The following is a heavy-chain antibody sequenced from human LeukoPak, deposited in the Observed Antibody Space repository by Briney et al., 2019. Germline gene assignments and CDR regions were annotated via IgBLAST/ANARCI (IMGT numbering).Heavy chain of an antibody. CDR3: ASGSMVRGVSNWYFDL. Sequence: SETLSLTCTVSGASMSSYYWSWIRQPPGKGLEFIGYVYYSGGTNYNPSLKSRVTISADTSKNQFSLKLSSVTAADTAVYYCASGSMVRGVSNWYFDLWGRGTLVTVSS. J-gene: IGHJ2*01. D-gene: IGHD3-10*01. CDR1: GASMSSYY. CDR2: VYYSGGT. V-gene: IGHV4-59*01.